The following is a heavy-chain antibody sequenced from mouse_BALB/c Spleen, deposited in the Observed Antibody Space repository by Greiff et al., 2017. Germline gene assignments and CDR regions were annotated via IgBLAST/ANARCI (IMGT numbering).Heavy chain of an antibody. CDR3: ARQGLVPYYYAMDY. D-gene: IGHD2-10*02. V-gene: IGHV5-6*01. CDR1: GFTFSSYG. J-gene: IGHJ4*01. CDR2: ISSGGSYT. Sequence: EVQVVESGGDLVKPGGSLKLSCAASGFTFSSYGMSWVRQTPDKRLEWVATISSGGSYTYYPDSVKGRFTISRDNAKNTLYLQMSSLKSEDTAMYYCARQGLVPYYYAMDYWGQGTSVTVSS.